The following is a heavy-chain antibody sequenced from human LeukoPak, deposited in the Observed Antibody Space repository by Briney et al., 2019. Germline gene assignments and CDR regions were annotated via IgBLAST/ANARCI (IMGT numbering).Heavy chain of an antibody. Sequence: SETLSLTCTVSGGSISDYFWSWIRQPPGKGLEWIGYIYYSGSTDYNPSLKSGSTNYNPSLKSRVTISVDTSKNQFSLKLSSVTAADTAVYYCARDHIAAADLNWFDPWGQGTLVTVSS. D-gene: IGHD6-13*01. J-gene: IGHJ5*02. CDR2: IYYSGSTDYNPSLKSGST. CDR1: GGSISDYF. V-gene: IGHV4-59*12. CDR3: ARDHIAAADLNWFDP.